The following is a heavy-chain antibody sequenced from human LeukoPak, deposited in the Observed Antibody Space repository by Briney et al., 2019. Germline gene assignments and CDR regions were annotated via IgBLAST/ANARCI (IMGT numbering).Heavy chain of an antibody. CDR1: GGSISSYY. V-gene: IGHV4-4*07. D-gene: IGHD3/OR15-3a*01. CDR3: ARDWTGSNWFDP. CDR2: IYTSGTT. Sequence: SETLSLTCTVSGGSISSYYWSWIRQPPGKGLEWIGRIYTSGTTNYNPSLKSRVTLSVDTSKNQFSLKLSSVTAADTAVYYCARDWTGSNWFDPWGLGTLVTVSS. J-gene: IGHJ5*02.